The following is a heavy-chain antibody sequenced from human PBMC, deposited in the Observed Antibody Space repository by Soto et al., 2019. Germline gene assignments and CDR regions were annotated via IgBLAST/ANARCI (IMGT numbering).Heavy chain of an antibody. V-gene: IGHV1-3*01. Sequence: QVQLVQSGAEVKKPGASVKVSCKASGYTFTSYAMHWVRQAPGQRLEWMGWINAGNGNTKYSQKFQGRVTITRDTSASTAYMALSSLRSEDTAVYYCARFRIAARVFDPWGQGTLVTVSS. J-gene: IGHJ5*02. CDR1: GYTFTSYA. CDR3: ARFRIAARVFDP. CDR2: INAGNGNT. D-gene: IGHD6-6*01.